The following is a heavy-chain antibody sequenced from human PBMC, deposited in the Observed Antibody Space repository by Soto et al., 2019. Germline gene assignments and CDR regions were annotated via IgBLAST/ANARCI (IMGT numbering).Heavy chain of an antibody. Sequence: PGGSLRLSCGGSGFTFRGYWRHWVRQSPGKGLVWVSRINSDGTTTAYADSVKGRFTISRDNSKNTLFLQMTSLRADDTAVYYCTHCRGESCHGGYFGMDVWGQGTTVTVYS. CDR1: GFTFRGYW. CDR2: INSDGTTT. D-gene: IGHD2-15*01. J-gene: IGHJ6*02. CDR3: THCRGESCHGGYFGMDV. V-gene: IGHV3-74*01.